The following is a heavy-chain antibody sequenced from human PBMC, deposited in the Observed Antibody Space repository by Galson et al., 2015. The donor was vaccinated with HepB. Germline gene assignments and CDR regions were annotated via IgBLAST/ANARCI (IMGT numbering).Heavy chain of an antibody. CDR2: TYYRSKWYN. V-gene: IGHV6-1*01. CDR3: ARDRYCSGGSCTNKLDY. Sequence: CAISGDSVSSNSAAWNWIRQSPSRGLEWLGRTYYRSKWYNDYAVSVKSRITINPDTSKNQFSLQLNSVTPEDTAVYYCARDRYCSGGSCTNKLDYWGQGTLVTVSS. J-gene: IGHJ4*02. CDR1: GDSVSSNSAA. D-gene: IGHD2-15*01.